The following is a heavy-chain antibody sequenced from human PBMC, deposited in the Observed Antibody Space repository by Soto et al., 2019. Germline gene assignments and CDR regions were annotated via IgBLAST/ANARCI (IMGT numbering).Heavy chain of an antibody. CDR3: AREGWITMVRGADYYMDV. CDR1: GFTVSSNY. V-gene: IGHV3-66*01. CDR2: IYSGGST. Sequence: HPGGSLRLSCAASGFTVSSNYMSWVRQAPGKGLEWVSVIYSGGSTYYADSVKGRFTISRDNSKNTLYLQMNSLRAEDTAVYYCAREGWITMVRGADYYMDVWGKGTTVTVSS. D-gene: IGHD3-10*01. J-gene: IGHJ6*03.